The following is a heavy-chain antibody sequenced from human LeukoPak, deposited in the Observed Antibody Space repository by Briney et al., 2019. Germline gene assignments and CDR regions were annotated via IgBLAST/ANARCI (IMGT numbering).Heavy chain of an antibody. J-gene: IGHJ4*02. Sequence: PGGSLRLSCAASGFSFSNYGMAWVRQAPGKGLEWVSAISGTGDSTYYADSVKGRFTISRDNSKNTLYPQMNSLRAEDTAVYYCASMRGYFEYWGQGTLVTVSS. CDR2: ISGTGDST. CDR1: GFSFSNYG. CDR3: ASMRGYFEY. V-gene: IGHV3-23*01.